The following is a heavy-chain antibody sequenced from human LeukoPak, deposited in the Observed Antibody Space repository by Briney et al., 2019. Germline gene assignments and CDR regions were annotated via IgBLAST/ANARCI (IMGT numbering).Heavy chain of an antibody. CDR3: ARTTGNYGYYFDF. V-gene: IGHV4-59*01. D-gene: IGHD1-7*01. J-gene: IGHJ4*02. CDR1: SGSINFYY. Sequence: SETLSLTCTVSSGSINFYYWSWIRQTPGKGLEWIGYIYYRGSTNYNPSLKSRVTISVDTPKNQFSLNLSSVTAADTAIYYCARTTGNYGYYFDFWGQGAQVTVSS. CDR2: IYYRGST.